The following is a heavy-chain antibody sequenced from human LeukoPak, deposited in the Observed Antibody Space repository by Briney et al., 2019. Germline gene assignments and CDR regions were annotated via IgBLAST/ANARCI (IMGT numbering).Heavy chain of an antibody. V-gene: IGHV3-30*02. CDR2: VWFGESSQ. CDR1: GFTFSNSG. Sequence: GGSLRLSCAASGFTFSNSGMHWVRQAPGKGLEWVAGVWFGESSQSYPDSVKGRFTISRDNSKNTVWPEMNSLRVEDTAVYYCAKGGTDTSKYYFDYWGQGTQVTVSS. CDR3: AKGGTDTSKYYFDY. J-gene: IGHJ4*02.